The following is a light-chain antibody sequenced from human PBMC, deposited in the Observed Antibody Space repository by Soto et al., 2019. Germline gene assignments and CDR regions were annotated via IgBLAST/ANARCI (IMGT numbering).Light chain of an antibody. V-gene: IGKV1-39*01. CDR3: QQSYSDPPIT. CDR1: QSISGW. J-gene: IGKJ5*01. CDR2: GAS. Sequence: DIQMTQSPSTLSASVGDRVTITCRASQSISGWLAWYQQKPGKAPKLLISGASALQSGVPSRFSGSGSGTDFTLTINGLQPEDFATYYCQQSYSDPPITFGQGTRLEIK.